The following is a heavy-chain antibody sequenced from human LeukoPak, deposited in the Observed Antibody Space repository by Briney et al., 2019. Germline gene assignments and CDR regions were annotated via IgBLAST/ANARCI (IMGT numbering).Heavy chain of an antibody. V-gene: IGHV4-39*01. CDR2: IYDSGST. Sequence: SETLSLTCTVSGGSIRSSYYYWGWIRQPPGKGLEWIGSIYDSGSTYYNPSLKSRVTISVDTSKNQFSLKLNSVTAADTAVYYCARVSGYYDSSGYYHPGLIYYFDYWGQGTLVTVSS. CDR3: ARVSGYYDSSGYYHPGLIYYFDY. D-gene: IGHD3-22*01. CDR1: GGSIRSSYYY. J-gene: IGHJ4*02.